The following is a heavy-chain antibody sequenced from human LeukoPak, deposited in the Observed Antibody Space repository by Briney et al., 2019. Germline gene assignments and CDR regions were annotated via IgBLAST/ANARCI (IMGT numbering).Heavy chain of an antibody. CDR3: ARVAVSGPTGWFDS. CDR2: ISSTSVYI. J-gene: IGHJ5*01. D-gene: IGHD2-8*02. CDR1: GFALKSYS. V-gene: IGHV3-21*01. Sequence: KPGGSLRLSCAGSGFALKSYSLSWVRQAPGKGLEWVSSISSTSVYIYYADSVKGRFTISRDNVDNVVYLQMNSLGAEDTAVYYCARVAVSGPTGWFDSWGQGTLVIVSS.